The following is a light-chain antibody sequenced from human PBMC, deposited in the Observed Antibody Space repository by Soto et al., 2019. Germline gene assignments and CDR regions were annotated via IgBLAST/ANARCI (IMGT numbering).Light chain of an antibody. CDR3: QQYGRTPLLYG. Sequence: EIVLTQSPGTLSLSPGERATLSCRASQSVSSNYLAWYQQKPGQAPRLLIYGASTRAAGVPDRFSGSGSGTDFTLTITRLEPEDFAVYYCQQYGRTPLLYGCGQGTELGVK. V-gene: IGKV3-20*01. J-gene: IGKJ2*03. CDR2: GAS. CDR1: QSVSSNY.